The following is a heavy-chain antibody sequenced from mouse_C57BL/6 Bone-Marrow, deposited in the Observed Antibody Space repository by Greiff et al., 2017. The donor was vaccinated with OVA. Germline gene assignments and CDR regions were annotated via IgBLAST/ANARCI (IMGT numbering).Heavy chain of an antibody. D-gene: IGHD2-3*01. Sequence: VQLVESGPGLVQPSQSLSITCTVSGFSLTSYGVHWVRQSPGKGLEWLGVIWSGGSTDYNAAFISRLSISKDNSKSQVFFKMNSLQADDTAIYYCARNSDDGYPLFDYWGQGTTLTVSS. CDR1: GFSLTSYG. CDR3: ARNSDDGYPLFDY. J-gene: IGHJ2*01. V-gene: IGHV2-2*01. CDR2: IWSGGST.